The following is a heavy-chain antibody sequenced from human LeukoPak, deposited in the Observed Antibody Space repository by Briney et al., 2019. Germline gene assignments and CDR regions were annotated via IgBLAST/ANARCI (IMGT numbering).Heavy chain of an antibody. V-gene: IGHV4-59*01. CDR3: ARGQWLPEDAFDV. CDR2: IYYTGIT. J-gene: IGHJ3*01. D-gene: IGHD6-19*01. Sequence: SETLSLTCTVSGGSINNYYWSWIRQPPGKGLEWLGYIYYTGITNYNPSLKSRVTISVDTSKNQFSLKLSSMTAADTAVYFCARGQWLPEDAFDVWGQGTMVTVSS. CDR1: GGSINNYY.